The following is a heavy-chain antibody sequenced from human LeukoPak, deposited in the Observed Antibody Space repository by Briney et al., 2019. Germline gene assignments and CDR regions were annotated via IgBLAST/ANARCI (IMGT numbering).Heavy chain of an antibody. D-gene: IGHD4/OR15-4a*01. CDR3: AKARGATYGTYYFDY. V-gene: IGHV3-23*01. J-gene: IGHJ4*02. CDR1: DYSISSGYY. CDR2: ISGSGGDT. Sequence: ETLSLTCTVSDYSISSGYYWGWIRPPPGKGLEWVSISGSGGDTYYADSVKGRFTISRDNSKNTLYLQMSSLRAEDTAVYYCAKARGATYGTYYFDYWGQGTLVTVSS.